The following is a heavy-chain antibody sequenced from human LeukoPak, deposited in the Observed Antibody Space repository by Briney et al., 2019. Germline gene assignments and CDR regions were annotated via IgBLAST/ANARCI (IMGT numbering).Heavy chain of an antibody. D-gene: IGHD2-2*01. CDR2: IKQDGSEK. J-gene: IGHJ6*03. Sequence: PGGSLRLSCAASGFTFSSYWMSWVRQAPGKGLEWVANIKQDGSEKYYVDSVKGRFTISRDNAKNSLYLQMNSLRAEDTAVYYCARGPVSVAVAAMPFYYMDVWGKGTTVTVSS. CDR1: GFTFSSYW. CDR3: ARGPVSVAVAAMPFYYMDV. V-gene: IGHV3-7*01.